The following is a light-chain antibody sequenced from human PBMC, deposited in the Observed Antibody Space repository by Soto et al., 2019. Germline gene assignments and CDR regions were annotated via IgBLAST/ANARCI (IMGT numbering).Light chain of an antibody. Sequence: QSVLTQPRSVSGSPGQSVTISCTGASSDVGVYDYVSWYQQHPGKAPKLLIYDVRQRPSGVPGRFSASKSGDTASLTISGFQADDEADYYCCSYAGSFSFVVFGGGTKLTVL. CDR1: SSDVGVYDY. CDR2: DVR. CDR3: CSYAGSFSFVV. V-gene: IGLV2-11*01. J-gene: IGLJ2*01.